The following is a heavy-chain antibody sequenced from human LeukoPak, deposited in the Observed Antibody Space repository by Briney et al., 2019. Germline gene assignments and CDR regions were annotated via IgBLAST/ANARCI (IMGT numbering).Heavy chain of an antibody. Sequence: SETLSLTCAVYGGSFSGYYWSWIRQPPGKGLEWIGEINHSGSTNYNPSLKSRVTISVDTSKNQFSLKLSSVTAEDTAVYYCATIDGYSYGSSYYYYGMDVWGQGTTVTVSS. CDR2: INHSGST. V-gene: IGHV4-34*01. CDR1: GGSFSGYY. J-gene: IGHJ6*02. CDR3: ATIDGYSYGSSYYYYGMDV. D-gene: IGHD5-18*01.